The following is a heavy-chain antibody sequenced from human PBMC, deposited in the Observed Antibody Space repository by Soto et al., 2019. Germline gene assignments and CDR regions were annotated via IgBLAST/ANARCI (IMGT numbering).Heavy chain of an antibody. V-gene: IGHV3-23*01. CDR1: GFTFSSYA. CDR2: ISGSGGST. Sequence: EVRLLESGGGLVQPGGSLRLSCAASGFTFSSYAMSWVRQAPGKGLEWVSAISGSGGSTYYADSVKGRFTISRDNSKNTLYLQMNSLRAEDTAVYYCAKVRQSAPYYYYYGMDVWGQGTTVTVSS. J-gene: IGHJ6*02. D-gene: IGHD6-19*01. CDR3: AKVRQSAPYYYYYGMDV.